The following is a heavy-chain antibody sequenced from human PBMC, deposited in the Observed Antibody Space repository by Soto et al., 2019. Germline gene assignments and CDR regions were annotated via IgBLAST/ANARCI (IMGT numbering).Heavy chain of an antibody. CDR1: GFTFDDYT. D-gene: IGHD4-17*01. V-gene: IGHV3-43*01. CDR2: ISWDGGST. Sequence: VQLVESGGVVVQPGGSLRLSCAASGFTFDDYTMHWVRQAPGKGLEWVSLISWDGGSTYYADSVKGRFTISRDNSKNSLYLQMNSLRTEDTALYYCAKDIATVTTKPGYYYYYYGMDVWGQGTTVTVSS. CDR3: AKDIATVTTKPGYYYYYYGMDV. J-gene: IGHJ6*02.